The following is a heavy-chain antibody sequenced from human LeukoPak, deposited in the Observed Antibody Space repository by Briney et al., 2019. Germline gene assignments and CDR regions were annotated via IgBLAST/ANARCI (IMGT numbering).Heavy chain of an antibody. Sequence: GASEKVSCKASGYTFTSYGISWVRQAPGQGLEWMGWISAYNGNTNYAQKLQGRVTMTTDTSTSTAYMELRSLRSDDTAVYYCARGEVGDTAMVTLDYWGQGTLVTVSS. V-gene: IGHV1-18*04. CDR3: ARGEVGDTAMVTLDY. CDR2: ISAYNGNT. D-gene: IGHD5-18*01. CDR1: GYTFTSYG. J-gene: IGHJ4*02.